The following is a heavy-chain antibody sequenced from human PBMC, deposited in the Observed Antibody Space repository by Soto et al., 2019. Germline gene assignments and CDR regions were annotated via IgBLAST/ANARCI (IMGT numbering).Heavy chain of an antibody. D-gene: IGHD6-19*01. J-gene: IGHJ3*02. V-gene: IGHV1-58*01. CDR2: IVVGSGNT. CDR1: GFTFTSSA. CDR3: AAVFSDSSGWYRVLDI. Sequence: SVKVSCKASGFTFTSSAVQWVRQARGQRLEWIGWIVVGSGNTNYAQKFQERVTITRDMSTSTAYMELSSLRSEDTAVYYCAAVFSDSSGWYRVLDIWGQGTMVTVSS.